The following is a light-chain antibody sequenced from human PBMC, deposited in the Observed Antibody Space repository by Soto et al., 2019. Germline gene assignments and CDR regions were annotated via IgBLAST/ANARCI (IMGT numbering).Light chain of an antibody. V-gene: IGKV1-5*03. Sequence: DIQMTQSPSTLSASVGDTVTTTCRASESISIWLAWYQQKPGKAPNLLINKASSLQSEVPSRFSGSGSGTEFTLTISSLQPDDFATYYCQQYNTFSTFGQGTKVDI. CDR3: QQYNTFST. CDR1: ESISIW. J-gene: IGKJ1*01. CDR2: KAS.